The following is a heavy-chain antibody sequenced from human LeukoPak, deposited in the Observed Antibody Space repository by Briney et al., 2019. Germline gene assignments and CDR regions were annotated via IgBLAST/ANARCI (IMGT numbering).Heavy chain of an antibody. CDR2: IYYSGST. V-gene: IGHV4-39*01. CDR1: GGSISSSSYY. Sequence: PSETLSLTCTVSGGSISSSSYYWGWIRQPPGKGLEWIGSIYYSGSTYYNPSLKSRVTISVDTSKNQFSLKLSSVTAADTAVYYCARQDLVRAARWPIYYYMDVWGKGTTVTVSS. J-gene: IGHJ6*03. D-gene: IGHD6-6*01. CDR3: ARQDLVRAARWPIYYYMDV.